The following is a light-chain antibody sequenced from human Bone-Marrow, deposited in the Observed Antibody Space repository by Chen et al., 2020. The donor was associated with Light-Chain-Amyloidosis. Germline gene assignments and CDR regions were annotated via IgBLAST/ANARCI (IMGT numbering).Light chain of an antibody. CDR1: DLPTKY. J-gene: IGLJ2*01. CDR3: QSADSSGTYEVI. Sequence: SYELTQPPLVSVSPGQTARITCSGDDLPTKYAYWYQQKPGQAPVLVIHRDTERPSGISERFSGSSSGTTATLTISGGQAEDEADYHCQSADSSGTYEVIFGGGTKLTVL. CDR2: RDT. V-gene: IGLV3-25*03.